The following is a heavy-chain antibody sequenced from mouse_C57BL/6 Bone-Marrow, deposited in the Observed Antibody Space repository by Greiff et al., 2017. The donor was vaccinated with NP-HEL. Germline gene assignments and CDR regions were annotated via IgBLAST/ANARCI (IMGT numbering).Heavy chain of an antibody. V-gene: IGHV1-18*01. D-gene: IGHD1-1*01. CDR1: GYTFTDYN. J-gene: IGHJ3*01. CDR2: INPNNGGT. CDR3: ARSYGSSYWFAY. Sequence: VQLQQSGPELVKPGASVKIPCKASGYTFTDYNMDWVKQSHGKSLEWIGDINPNNGGTIYHQKFKGKATLTVDKSSSTAYMELRSLTSEDTAVYYCARSYGSSYWFAYWGQGTLVTVSA.